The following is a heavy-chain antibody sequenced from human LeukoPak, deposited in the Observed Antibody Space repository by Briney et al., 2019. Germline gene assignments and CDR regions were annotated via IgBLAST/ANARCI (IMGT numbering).Heavy chain of an antibody. V-gene: IGHV1-2*02. D-gene: IGHD3-3*01. Sequence: ASVKVSCKASGGTFSSYAISWVRQAPGQGLEWMGWINPNSGGTNYAQKFQGRVTMTRDTSISTAYMELSRLRSDDTAVYYCARDHADYDFWSGYLHFDYWGQGTLVTVSS. J-gene: IGHJ4*02. CDR2: INPNSGGT. CDR1: GGTFSSYA. CDR3: ARDHADYDFWSGYLHFDY.